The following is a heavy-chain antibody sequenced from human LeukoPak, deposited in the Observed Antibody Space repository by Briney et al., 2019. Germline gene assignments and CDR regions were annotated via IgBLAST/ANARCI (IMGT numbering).Heavy chain of an antibody. CDR2: IKQDGSES. Sequence: GESLRLSCAASGFMFSNYWMSWVRQAPGKGLEWVANIKQDGSESRYVDSVKGRFTISRDNAKNSLYLQMNSLRAEDTAVYYCAKLSWYYFDYWGQGTLVTVSS. CDR3: AKLSWYYFDY. D-gene: IGHD5-24*01. CDR1: GFMFSNYW. V-gene: IGHV3-7*03. J-gene: IGHJ4*02.